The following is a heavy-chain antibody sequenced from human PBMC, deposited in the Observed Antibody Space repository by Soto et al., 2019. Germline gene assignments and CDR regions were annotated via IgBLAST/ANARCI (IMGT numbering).Heavy chain of an antibody. D-gene: IGHD3-9*01. J-gene: IGHJ6*03. V-gene: IGHV3-21*02. CDR2: INEDSSYI. CDR1: GFTFSSYS. Sequence: EVQLVESGGGLVKPGGSLRLSCAASGFTFSSYSMNWVRQAPGKGLEWVSSINEDSSYIYYAHSLRGRFTISRDNAKDSLYLQMNYLRAEDTAVYYCVRDFGRYFRSAYMDAWGDGATVTVSS. CDR3: VRDFGRYFRSAYMDA.